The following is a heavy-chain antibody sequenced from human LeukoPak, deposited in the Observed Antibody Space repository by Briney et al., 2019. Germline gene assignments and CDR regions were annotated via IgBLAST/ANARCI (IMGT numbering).Heavy chain of an antibody. CDR3: ASGMTGTTYAFDI. D-gene: IGHD1-20*01. CDR1: GGSISTYY. CDR2: FYTSGSS. Sequence: SSETLSLTCSVSGGSISTYYWSWIRQPAGKGLEWIGRFYTSGSSYYNPSLKSRVTMSVDTSKKQFSLKLNSLTAADTAVYYCASGMTGTTYAFDIWGQGTMVTVSS. V-gene: IGHV4-4*07. J-gene: IGHJ3*02.